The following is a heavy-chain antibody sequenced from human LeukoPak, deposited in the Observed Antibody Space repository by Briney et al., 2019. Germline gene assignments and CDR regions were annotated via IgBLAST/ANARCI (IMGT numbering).Heavy chain of an antibody. V-gene: IGHV3-23*01. CDR3: AKRDDSSGWYNWFDP. Sequence: GGSLRLSCAASGFTFSSYAMSWVRQAPGKGLEWVSAISGSGGSTYYADSVKGRFTISRDNSKNTLYLQMNSLRAEDTAVYYCAKRDDSSGWYNWFDPWGQGTLVTVSS. CDR1: GFTFSSYA. J-gene: IGHJ5*02. D-gene: IGHD6-19*01. CDR2: ISGSGGST.